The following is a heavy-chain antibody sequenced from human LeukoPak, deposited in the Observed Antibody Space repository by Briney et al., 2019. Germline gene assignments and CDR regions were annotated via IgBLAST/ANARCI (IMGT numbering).Heavy chain of an antibody. D-gene: IGHD3-10*01. CDR2: IFYSGST. CDR1: GGSISTSNYY. J-gene: IGHJ4*02. CDR3: ARRPSITMVRGVIIPYFDY. Sequence: SETLSLTCTVSGGSISTSNYYWGWIRQPPGKGLEWIGNIFYSGSTYYSPSLKSRVTISVDTSKNQFSLKLSSVTAADTAVYYCARRPSITMVRGVIIPYFDYWGQGTLVTVSS. V-gene: IGHV4-39*07.